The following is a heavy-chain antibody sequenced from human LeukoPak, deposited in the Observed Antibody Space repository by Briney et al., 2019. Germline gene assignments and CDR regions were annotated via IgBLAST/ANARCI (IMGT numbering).Heavy chain of an antibody. CDR1: GYTLTSYG. J-gene: IGHJ4*02. D-gene: IGHD1-26*01. CDR3: ARGLNSGSYLYYFDY. Sequence: ASVKVSCKASGYTLTSYGISWVRQAPGQGLEWMGWISAYNGNTNYAQKLQGRVTMTADTSTSTAYMELRSLRSDDTAVYYCARGLNSGSYLYYFDYWGQGALVTVSS. CDR2: ISAYNGNT. V-gene: IGHV1-18*01.